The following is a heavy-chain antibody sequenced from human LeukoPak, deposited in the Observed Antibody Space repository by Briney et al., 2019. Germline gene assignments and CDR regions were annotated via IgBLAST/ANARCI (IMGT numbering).Heavy chain of an antibody. CDR1: GYTFTGYY. CDR2: INPNSGGT. V-gene: IGHV1-2*02. CDR3: ARDLMSYGSGSYNY. J-gene: IGHJ4*02. Sequence: ASVKVSCKASGYTFTGYYMHWVRQAPGQGLEWMGWINPNSGGTNYAQKFQGRVTMTRDTSISTAYMELSRLRSDDTAVYYCARDLMSYGSGSYNYWGQGTLVTVSS. D-gene: IGHD3-10*01.